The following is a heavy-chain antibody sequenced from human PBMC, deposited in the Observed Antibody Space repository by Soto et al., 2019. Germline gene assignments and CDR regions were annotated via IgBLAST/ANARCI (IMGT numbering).Heavy chain of an antibody. J-gene: IGHJ4*02. CDR2: ISGGGDTT. V-gene: IGHV3-23*01. Sequence: EMQLLESGGGLVQPGGSLRLSCAASGFTFNNYAMSWVRQAPGKGLEWVSAISGGGDTTSYADSVKGRFTVSRDGSKNTLYVQMNSLRAEDTAVYYCAKGRGGSGSLTPRVDFWGQGTLVTVSS. CDR3: AKGRGGSGSLTPRVDF. CDR1: GFTFNNYA. D-gene: IGHD3-10*01.